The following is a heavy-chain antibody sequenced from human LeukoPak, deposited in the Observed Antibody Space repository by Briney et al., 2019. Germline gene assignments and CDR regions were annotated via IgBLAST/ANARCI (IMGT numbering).Heavy chain of an antibody. V-gene: IGHV3-11*04. Sequence: PGGSLRLSCAASGFTFSDYYMSWIRQAPGKGLEWVSYISSSGSTIYYADSVKGLFTISRDNAKNSLYLQMNSLRAEETAVYYCASGLLWFGELHDYWGQGTLVTVSS. CDR2: ISSSGSTI. D-gene: IGHD3-10*01. CDR1: GFTFSDYY. CDR3: ASGLLWFGELHDY. J-gene: IGHJ4*02.